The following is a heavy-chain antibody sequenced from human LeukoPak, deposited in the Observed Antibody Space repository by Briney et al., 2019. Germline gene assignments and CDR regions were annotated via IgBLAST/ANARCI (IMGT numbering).Heavy chain of an antibody. J-gene: IGHJ5*02. V-gene: IGHV1-69*04. Sequence: SVKVSCKASGGTFSSYAISWVRQAPGQGLEWMGRIIPSLGIANYAQKFQGRVTITADKSTSTAYMELSSLRSEDTAVYYCARVRDEDIVVVPAAIPGWFDPWGKGALVTVSS. CDR3: ARVRDEDIVVVPAAIPGWFDP. CDR2: IIPSLGIA. D-gene: IGHD2-2*02. CDR1: GGTFSSYA.